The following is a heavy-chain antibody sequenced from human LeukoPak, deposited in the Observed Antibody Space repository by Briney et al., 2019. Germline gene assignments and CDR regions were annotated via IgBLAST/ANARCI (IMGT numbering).Heavy chain of an antibody. D-gene: IGHD3-3*01. V-gene: IGHV1-69*01. CDR3: ARDCGNFWSGYYTGWFDP. CDR2: IITIFGTA. J-gene: IGHJ5*02. CDR1: GGTFSSYA. Sequence: SVKVSCKASGGTFSSYAISWVRQAPGQGLEWMGGIITIFGTANYAQKFQGRVTITADESTSTAYMELSSLRSEDTAVYYCARDCGNFWSGYYTGWFDPWGQGTLVTVSS.